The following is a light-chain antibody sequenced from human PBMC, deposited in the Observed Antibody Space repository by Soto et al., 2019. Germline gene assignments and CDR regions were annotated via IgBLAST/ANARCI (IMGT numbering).Light chain of an antibody. CDR1: QSLLHSDGNTD. CDR3: MLGTPTPYS. V-gene: IGKV2-30*02. CDR2: SIS. Sequence: DVVMTQSPLSLPVTLGQPASSSCRSRQSLLHSDGNTDLSWLQLRPGQSPRRLLYSISYRDSAVPDRFAVSGSCTDFTLISSRVEAEYVGVYSSMLGTPTPYSFGQGTMREV. J-gene: IGKJ2*01.